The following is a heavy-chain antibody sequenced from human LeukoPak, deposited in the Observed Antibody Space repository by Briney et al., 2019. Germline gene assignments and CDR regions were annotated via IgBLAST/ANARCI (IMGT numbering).Heavy chain of an antibody. CDR1: GYTFTSYG. Sequence: ASAKVSCKASGYTFTSYGISWVRQAPGQGLEWMGWISAYNGNTNYAQKFQGRVTMTRDTSTSTVYMELSSLRSEDTAVYYCARVGYDILTGYFAFDIWGQGTMVTVSS. CDR3: ARVGYDILTGYFAFDI. CDR2: ISAYNGNT. J-gene: IGHJ3*02. D-gene: IGHD3-9*01. V-gene: IGHV1-18*01.